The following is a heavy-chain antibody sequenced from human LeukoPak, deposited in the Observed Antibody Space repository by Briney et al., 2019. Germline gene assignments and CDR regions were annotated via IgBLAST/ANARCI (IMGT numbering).Heavy chain of an antibody. Sequence: SETLSLTCTVSGGSISDHSWSWIRRSTGKGLEWIGRIHTSGTTHYNPSLKSRLTISVDKAKSQISLKVNSVTAADTAMYYCVRGLTRQQPQFDPWGQGTLVTVSA. J-gene: IGHJ5*02. V-gene: IGHV4-4*07. CDR3: VRGLTRQQPQFDP. D-gene: IGHD6-13*01. CDR2: IHTSGTT. CDR1: GGSISDHS.